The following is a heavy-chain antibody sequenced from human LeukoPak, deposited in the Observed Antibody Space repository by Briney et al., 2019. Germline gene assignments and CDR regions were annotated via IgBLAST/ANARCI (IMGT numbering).Heavy chain of an antibody. CDR1: GYTLTELS. J-gene: IGHJ3*02. Sequence: ASVKVSCKVSGYTLTELSMHWVRQAPGKGLEWMGGFDPEDGETIYAQKFQGRVTMTEGTSTDTAYMELSSLRSEDTAVYYCATDLGGSYPGAFDIWGQGTMVTVSS. CDR3: ATDLGGSYPGAFDI. CDR2: FDPEDGET. V-gene: IGHV1-24*01. D-gene: IGHD1-26*01.